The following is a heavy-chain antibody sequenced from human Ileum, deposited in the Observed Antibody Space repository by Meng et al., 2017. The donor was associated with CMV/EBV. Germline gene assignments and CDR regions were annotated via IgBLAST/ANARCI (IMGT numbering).Heavy chain of an antibody. CDR1: GLAVMSNL. CDR2: ISSGGVT. V-gene: IGHV3-66*02. Sequence: GGSLRLSCAASGLAVMSNLNWIRQAPGKGLEWVSLISSGGVTLYADSVQGRFNISANTSKNTLYLQINSLRPEDTAVYYCARSVSSGGGKYYFYYGLDVWGQGTTVTVSS. CDR3: ARSVSSGGGKYYFYYGLDV. J-gene: IGHJ6*02. D-gene: IGHD4-23*01.